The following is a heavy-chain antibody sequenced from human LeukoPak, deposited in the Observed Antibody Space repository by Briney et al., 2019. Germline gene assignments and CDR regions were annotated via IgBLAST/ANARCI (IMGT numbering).Heavy chain of an antibody. CDR3: ARETLTPVTTVDS. Sequence: ASVKVSCKASGYTFTDYAINWVRQAPGQGLEWMGWINTGTGNPSHAQGFTGRFVFSLDTSVSTAYLQISSLRAEDTAMYYCARETLTPVTTVDSWGQGTLVTVSS. CDR1: GYTFTDYA. D-gene: IGHD4-11*01. J-gene: IGHJ4*02. V-gene: IGHV7-4-1*02. CDR2: INTGTGNP.